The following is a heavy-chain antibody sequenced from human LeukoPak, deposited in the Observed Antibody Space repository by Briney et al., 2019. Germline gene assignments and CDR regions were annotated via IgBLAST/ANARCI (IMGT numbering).Heavy chain of an antibody. Sequence: TSETLSLTCAVYGGSFSGYYWSWIRQPPGKGLEWIGEINHSGSTNYNPSLKSRVTISVDTSKNQFSLKLSSVTAADTAVYYCARHAPGGDYSGWFDPWGQGTLVTVSS. D-gene: IGHD4-17*01. CDR3: ARHAPGGDYSGWFDP. CDR2: INHSGST. J-gene: IGHJ5*02. CDR1: GGSFSGYY. V-gene: IGHV4-34*01.